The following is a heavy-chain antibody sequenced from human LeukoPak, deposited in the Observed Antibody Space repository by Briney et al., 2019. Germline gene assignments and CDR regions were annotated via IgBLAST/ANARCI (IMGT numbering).Heavy chain of an antibody. D-gene: IGHD2-2*01. CDR1: GFTFDDYG. CDR3: ASLGYCSSTSCLY. V-gene: IGHV3-20*04. Sequence: GGSLRLSCAASGFTFDDYGMSWVRQAPGKELEWVSGINWNGGSTGYADSVKGRFTISRDNAKNSLYLQMNSLRAEDTALYYCASLGYCSSTSCLYWGQGTLVTVSS. J-gene: IGHJ4*02. CDR2: INWNGGST.